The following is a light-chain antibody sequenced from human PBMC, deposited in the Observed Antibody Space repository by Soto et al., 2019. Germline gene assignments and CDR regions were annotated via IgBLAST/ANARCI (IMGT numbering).Light chain of an antibody. CDR1: SGHSSYA. Sequence: QLVLTKSPSASASLGASVKLTCTLSSGHSSYAIAWHQQQPEKGPRYLMTLNSDGSHSKGDGIPDRFSGSSSGAERYLTISSLQSEDEADYYCQTWGTGTWVFGGGTKLTVL. CDR2: LNSDGSH. J-gene: IGLJ3*02. CDR3: QTWGTGTWV. V-gene: IGLV4-69*01.